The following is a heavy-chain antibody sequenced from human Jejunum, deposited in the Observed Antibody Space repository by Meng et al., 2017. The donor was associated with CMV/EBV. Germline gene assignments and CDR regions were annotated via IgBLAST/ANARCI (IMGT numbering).Heavy chain of an antibody. V-gene: IGHV3-64*01. CDR1: GFTFSNYA. Sequence: GFVXPXXXLSLFCAASGFTFSNYALHWVRQAPGRGLEYVSAISANGASTYYANFVEGRFTISRDNAKNTLYLQMGSLRSEDMAVYYCARVSDGGWFDPWGQGTLVTVSS. CDR2: ISANGAST. D-gene: IGHD3-10*01. J-gene: IGHJ5*02. CDR3: ARVSDGGWFDP.